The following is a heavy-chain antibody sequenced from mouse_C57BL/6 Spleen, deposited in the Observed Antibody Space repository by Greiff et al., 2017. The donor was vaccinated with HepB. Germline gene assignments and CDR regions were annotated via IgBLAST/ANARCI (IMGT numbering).Heavy chain of an antibody. Sequence: EVKLVESGPELVKPGASVKIPCKASGYTFTDYNMDWVQQSHGKSLEWIGDINPNNGGTIYNQKFKGKATLTVDKSSSTAYMELRSLTSEDTAVYYCARPDYRTSWYFDVWGTGTTVTVSS. J-gene: IGHJ1*03. CDR2: INPNNGGT. CDR1: GYTFTDYN. CDR3: ARPDYRTSWYFDV. D-gene: IGHD2-4*01. V-gene: IGHV1-18*01.